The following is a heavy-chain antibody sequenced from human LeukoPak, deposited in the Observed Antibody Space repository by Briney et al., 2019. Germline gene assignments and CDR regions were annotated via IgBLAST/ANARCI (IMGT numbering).Heavy chain of an antibody. D-gene: IGHD3-3*01. Sequence: GGSLRLSCAASGFTFSSYWMSWVRQAPGKGLEWVSAISGSGGSTYYADSVKGRFTISRDNSKNTLYLQMNSLRAEDTAVYYCAKGSKYYDFWSGYITSSRGQGTLVTVSS. CDR1: GFTFSSYW. V-gene: IGHV3-23*01. J-gene: IGHJ4*02. CDR3: AKGSKYYDFWSGYITSS. CDR2: ISGSGGST.